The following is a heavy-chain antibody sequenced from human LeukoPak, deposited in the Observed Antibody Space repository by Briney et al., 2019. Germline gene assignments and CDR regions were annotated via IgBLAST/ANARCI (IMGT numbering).Heavy chain of an antibody. Sequence: SETLSLTCTVSGGSFSSYYWSWIRQPPGKGLEWIGYIYYSGSTNHNPSLKSRVTISIDTSKNQFSLKVSSVTAAGTAVYYCARVAAPGTYKTVFDYWGQGTLVTVSS. CDR2: IYYSGST. V-gene: IGHV4-59*01. CDR1: GGSFSSYY. CDR3: ARVAAPGTYKTVFDY. D-gene: IGHD6-13*01. J-gene: IGHJ4*02.